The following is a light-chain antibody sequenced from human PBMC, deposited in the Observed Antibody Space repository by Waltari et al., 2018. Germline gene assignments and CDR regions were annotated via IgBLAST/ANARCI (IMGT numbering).Light chain of an antibody. CDR1: QTVSRT. CDR2: GAS. CDR3: QHYVRLPAT. V-gene: IGKV3-20*01. J-gene: IGKJ1*01. Sequence: LVLTQSPGTLSLSPGERATLSCTASQTVSRTLAWYQQKPGQAPRLLIYGASIRATGIPDRFSGSGSGTDFSLTISRLEPEDFAVYYCQHYVRLPATFGQGTKVEIK.